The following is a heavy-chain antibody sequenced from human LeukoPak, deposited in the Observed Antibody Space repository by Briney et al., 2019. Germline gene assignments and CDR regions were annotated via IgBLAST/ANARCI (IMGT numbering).Heavy chain of an antibody. CDR2: IYTSGST. J-gene: IGHJ4*02. V-gene: IGHV4-61*02. D-gene: IGHD4-11*01. CDR3: AREVRAFDY. Sequence: PSQTLSLTCTVSGGSISSGSYSWSWIRQPAGKGLEWIGRIYTSGSTSYNPSLKSRVTISVDTSKNQFSLRLTSVTAADTAVYYCAREVRAFDYWGQGTLVTVSS. CDR1: GGSISSGSYS.